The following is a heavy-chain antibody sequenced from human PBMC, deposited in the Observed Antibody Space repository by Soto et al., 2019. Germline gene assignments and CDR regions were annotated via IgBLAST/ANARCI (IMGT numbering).Heavy chain of an antibody. V-gene: IGHV3-9*01. J-gene: IGHJ4*01. CDR3: AKDRSIVAADIDY. CDR2: IAWNSGKI. Sequence: EVQLVESGGGLVQPGGSLRLSCAASGFNLDDYAMHWVRQAPGKGLEWVSGIAWNSGKIDYGDSVKGRFTISRDNAKNFLYLQMNNLRAEDTALYYSAKDRSIVAADIDYWGRGTLVTVSS. CDR1: GFNLDDYA. D-gene: IGHD6-13*01.